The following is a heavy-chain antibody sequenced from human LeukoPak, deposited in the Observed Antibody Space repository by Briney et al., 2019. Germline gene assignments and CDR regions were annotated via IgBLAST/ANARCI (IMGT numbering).Heavy chain of an antibody. CDR2: IIPIFGIA. J-gene: IGHJ6*02. CDR1: GGTFSSYA. D-gene: IGHD1-26*01. V-gene: IGHV1-69*04. Sequence: SVKVSCKASGGTFSSYAISWVRQAPGQGLEWMGRIIPIFGIANYAQKFQGRVTITADKSTSTAYMELSSLRSEDTAVYYCARVGADTYYYYYYGMDVWGQGTTVTDSS. CDR3: ARVGADTYYYYYYGMDV.